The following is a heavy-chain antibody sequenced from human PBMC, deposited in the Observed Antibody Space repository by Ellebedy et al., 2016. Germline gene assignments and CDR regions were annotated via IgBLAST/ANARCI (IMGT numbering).Heavy chain of an antibody. Sequence: GESLKISCAASGFTFSSYDMNWVRQAPGKGLEWVSCITRSSTSIYYTDSVKGRFTISRDNAKNSLYLQMNSLRDEDTAVYYCARALAGVGPGQDSFDYWGQGILVTVSS. CDR2: ITRSSTSI. CDR1: GFTFSSYD. CDR3: ARALAGVGPGQDSFDY. V-gene: IGHV3-48*02. J-gene: IGHJ4*02. D-gene: IGHD1-26*01.